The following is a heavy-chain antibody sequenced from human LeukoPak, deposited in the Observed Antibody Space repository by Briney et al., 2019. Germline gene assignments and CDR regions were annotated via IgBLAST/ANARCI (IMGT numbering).Heavy chain of an antibody. Sequence: PGGSLRLYCAASGFTVSSNYMSWVRQAPGKGLEWVSVIYSGGSTYYADSVKGRFTISRDNSKNTLYLQMNSLRAEDTAVYYCAREIMTMVVRYFQHWGQGTLVTVSS. D-gene: IGHD4-23*01. CDR2: IYSGGST. V-gene: IGHV3-53*01. J-gene: IGHJ1*01. CDR1: GFTVSSNY. CDR3: AREIMTMVVRYFQH.